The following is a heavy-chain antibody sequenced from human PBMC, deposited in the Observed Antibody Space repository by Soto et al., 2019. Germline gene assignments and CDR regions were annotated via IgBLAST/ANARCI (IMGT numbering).Heavy chain of an antibody. CDR1: GFSLSTSGVG. D-gene: IGHD6-6*01. J-gene: IGHJ4*02. CDR3: AQRCIAARPYDY. CDR2: IYCDDDK. Sequence: QITLKESGPTLVKPTQTLTLTCTFSGFSLSTSGVGVGWIRQPPGKALEWLALIYCDDDKRYSPSLKSKLTITKDTSNNQLVLTITNIDPVDTSTYYCAQRCIAARPYDYCGQGTLVTVSS. V-gene: IGHV2-5*02.